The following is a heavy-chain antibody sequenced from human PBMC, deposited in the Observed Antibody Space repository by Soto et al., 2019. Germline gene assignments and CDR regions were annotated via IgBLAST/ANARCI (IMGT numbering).Heavy chain of an antibody. CDR3: AKVETDFWSPDDAFDV. J-gene: IGHJ3*01. Sequence: GGSLRLSCAASGFTFSSYGMHWVRQAPGKGLEWVAVILYDGSNNYYADSVKGRFTISRDNSKNTLYLQMNSLRPEDTAVYYWAKVETDFWSPDDAFDVWGQGTKVTVSS. V-gene: IGHV3-30*18. CDR2: ILYDGSNN. CDR1: GFTFSSYG. D-gene: IGHD3-3*01.